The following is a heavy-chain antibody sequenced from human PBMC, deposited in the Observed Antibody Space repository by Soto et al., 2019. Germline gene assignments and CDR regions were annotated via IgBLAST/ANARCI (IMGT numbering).Heavy chain of an antibody. CDR3: VRRSHIVVAPT. D-gene: IGHD2-21*01. J-gene: IGHJ4*02. CDR1: GGSFSGYY. V-gene: IGHV4-34*01. Sequence: PSETLSLTCAVYGGSFSGYYWSWIRQPPGEGLEWIGSFYYDGRTYYNASLKSRVTISVDTSKNHFSLMLTSVIAADTAVYYCVRRSHIVVAPTWGQGTLVTVSS. CDR2: FYYDGRT.